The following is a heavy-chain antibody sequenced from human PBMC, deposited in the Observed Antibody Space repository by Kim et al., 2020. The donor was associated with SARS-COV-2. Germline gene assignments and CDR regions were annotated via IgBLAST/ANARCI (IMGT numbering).Heavy chain of an antibody. CDR1: GGSISSSSYY. CDR3: ARLLSYQGYYYYGMDV. Sequence: SETLSLTCTVSGGSISSSSYYWGWIRQPPGKGLEWIGSIYYSGSTYYNPSLKSRVTISVDTSKNQFSLKLSSVTAADTAVYYCARLLSYQGYYYYGMDVWGQGTTVTVSS. D-gene: IGHD2-15*01. J-gene: IGHJ6*02. CDR2: IYYSGST. V-gene: IGHV4-39*01.